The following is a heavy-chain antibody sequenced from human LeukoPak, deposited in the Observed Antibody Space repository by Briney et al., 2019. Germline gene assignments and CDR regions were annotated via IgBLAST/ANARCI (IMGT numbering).Heavy chain of an antibody. J-gene: IGHJ6*03. V-gene: IGHV3-48*03. CDR1: GFTFSSYE. Sequence: PGGSLRLSCAASGFTFSSYEMNWVRQAPGKGLGWVSYISSSGSTIYYADSVKGRFTISRDNAKNSLYLQMNSLRAEDTAVYYCARGEYNWNYIGGYYYYMDVWGKGTTVTVSS. D-gene: IGHD1-7*01. CDR2: ISSSGSTI. CDR3: ARGEYNWNYIGGYYYYMDV.